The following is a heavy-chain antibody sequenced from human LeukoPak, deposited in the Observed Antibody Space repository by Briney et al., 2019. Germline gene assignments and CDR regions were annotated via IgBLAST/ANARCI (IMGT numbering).Heavy chain of an antibody. Sequence: HPGGSLRLSCAASGFTFSSYGMHWVRQAPGKGLEWVAVISYDGSNKYYADSVKGRFTISRDNSKNTLYLQMNSLRAEDTAVYYCAKDGPMDTGYFDYWGQGTLVTVSS. J-gene: IGHJ4*02. D-gene: IGHD5-18*01. CDR1: GFTFSSYG. CDR2: ISYDGSNK. CDR3: AKDGPMDTGYFDY. V-gene: IGHV3-30*18.